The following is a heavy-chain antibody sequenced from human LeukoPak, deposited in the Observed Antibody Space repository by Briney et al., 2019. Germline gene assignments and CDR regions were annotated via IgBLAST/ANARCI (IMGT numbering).Heavy chain of an antibody. CDR2: IYYSGST. J-gene: IGHJ4*02. Sequence: SETLSLTCTVSGGSTSSYYWSWIRQPPGKGLEWIGYIYYSGSTNYNPSLKSRVTISVDTSKNRFSLKLSSVTAADTAVYYCARVKRYYDILTGYTPKYYFDYWGQGTLVTVSS. CDR3: ARVKRYYDILTGYTPKYYFDY. CDR1: GGSTSSYY. D-gene: IGHD3-9*01. V-gene: IGHV4-59*01.